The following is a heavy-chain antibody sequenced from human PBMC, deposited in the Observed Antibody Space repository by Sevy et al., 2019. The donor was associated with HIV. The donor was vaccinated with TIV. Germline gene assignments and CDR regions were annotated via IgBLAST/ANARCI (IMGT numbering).Heavy chain of an antibody. D-gene: IGHD2-15*01. CDR2: ISSTGNTI. CDR1: GFTFTIYE. CDR3: ARGTPSGGFDY. J-gene: IGHJ4*02. V-gene: IGHV3-48*03. Sequence: GGSLRLSCAASGFTFTIYEINWVRRAPGKGLEWVSYISSTGNTIYYADSVKGRFTISRDNAENSLYLQMNSLRAEDTAVYYYARGTPSGGFDYWGQGTPVTVSS.